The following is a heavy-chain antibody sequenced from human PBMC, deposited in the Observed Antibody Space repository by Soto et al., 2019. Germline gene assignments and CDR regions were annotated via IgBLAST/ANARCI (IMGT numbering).Heavy chain of an antibody. CDR2: INHSGST. Sequence: SETLSLTCAVYGGSFSGYYWSWIRQPPGKGLEWIGEINHSGSTNYNPSDKSRVTISVDTSKNQFSLKLSSVTAADTAVYYCARYAYDRSGDSTNPNDYWGQGTLVTVSS. J-gene: IGHJ4*02. V-gene: IGHV4-34*01. D-gene: IGHD3-22*01. CDR3: ARYAYDRSGDSTNPNDY. CDR1: GGSFSGYY.